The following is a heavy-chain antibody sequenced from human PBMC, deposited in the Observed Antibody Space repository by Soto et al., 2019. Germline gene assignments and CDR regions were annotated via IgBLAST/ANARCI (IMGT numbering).Heavy chain of an antibody. J-gene: IGHJ6*02. CDR1: GGTFSSYA. D-gene: IGHD4-17*01. Sequence: SVKFSCKASGGTFSSYAISWVRQAPGQGLEWMGGIIPIFGTANYAQKFQGRVTITADESTSTAYMELSSLRSEDTAVYYCARDVGTTVTTWVDYYGMDVWGQGTRVTVSS. CDR3: ARDVGTTVTTWVDYYGMDV. V-gene: IGHV1-69*13. CDR2: IIPIFGTA.